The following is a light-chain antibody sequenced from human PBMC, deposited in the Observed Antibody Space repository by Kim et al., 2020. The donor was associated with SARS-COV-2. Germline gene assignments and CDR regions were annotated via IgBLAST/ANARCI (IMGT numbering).Light chain of an antibody. Sequence: QSALTQPASLSGSPGQSVTISCSGSINDLGTYALVSWYQQYPGKAPRLIIFDISQRPSGISGRFSGSKSGNTASLTISPLEPDDEADYFCCSFTSGVSCVFGGGTQLTVL. V-gene: IGLV2-23*02. CDR1: INDLGTYAL. J-gene: IGLJ3*02. CDR2: DIS. CDR3: CSFTSGVSCV.